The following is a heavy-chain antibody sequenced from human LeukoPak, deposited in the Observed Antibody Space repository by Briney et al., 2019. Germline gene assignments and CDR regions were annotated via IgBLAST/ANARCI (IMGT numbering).Heavy chain of an antibody. CDR3: ARGRGGDCYSCWFDP. V-gene: IGHV3-7*01. CDR1: GFTFSSYW. D-gene: IGHD2-21*02. J-gene: IGHJ5*02. Sequence: GGSLRLSCAASGFTFSSYWMSWVRQAPGKGLEWVANIKQDGSGKYSVDSVKGRFTISRDNAKNSLYLQMNSLRAEDTAVYYCARGRGGDCYSCWFDPWGQGTLVTVSS. CDR2: IKQDGSGK.